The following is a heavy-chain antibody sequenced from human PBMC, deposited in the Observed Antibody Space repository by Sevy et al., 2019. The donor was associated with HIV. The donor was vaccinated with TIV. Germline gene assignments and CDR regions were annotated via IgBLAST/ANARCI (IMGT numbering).Heavy chain of an antibody. J-gene: IGHJ4*02. V-gene: IGHV3-66*02. CDR1: GFTVNDKY. CDR2: FFSSGST. Sequence: GGSLRLSCAISGFTVNDKYIIWVRQAPGKGLEWVSFFFSSGSTYYAASAKGRFTISRDNSKNTVDLQMNSVRAEDTAVYYCVSLFLSYRSGWSYFDYWGQGTLVTVSS. CDR3: VSLFLSYRSGWSYFDY. D-gene: IGHD6-19*01.